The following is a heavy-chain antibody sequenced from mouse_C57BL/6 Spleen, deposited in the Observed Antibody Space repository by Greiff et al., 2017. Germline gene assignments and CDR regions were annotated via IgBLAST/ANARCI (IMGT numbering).Heavy chain of an antibody. CDR1: GYAFTNYL. J-gene: IGHJ2*01. CDR2: INPGSGGT. V-gene: IGHV1-54*01. CDR3: ARGGYPTVDY. D-gene: IGHD1-1*01. Sequence: QVQLQQSGAELVRPGTSVKVSCKASGYAFTNYLIEWVKQRPGQGLEWIGVINPGSGGTNYNEKFKGKATLTADKSSSTAYMQLSSQTSEDSAVYFCARGGYPTVDYWGQGTTLTVSS.